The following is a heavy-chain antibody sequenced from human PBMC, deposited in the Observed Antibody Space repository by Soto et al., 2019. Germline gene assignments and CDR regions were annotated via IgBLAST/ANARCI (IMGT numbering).Heavy chain of an antibody. J-gene: IGHJ6*02. V-gene: IGHV1-3*04. CDR3: AREADNYYDFWSGSSGHLDV. CDR2: INTGNGNT. Sequence: QVQLVQSGAEVKKPGASVKVSCKASGYTFTTYAVHWLRQAPGQRLEWMGWINTGNGNTKSSQKFQGRMTITRDTSASTAYLELSSLRSEDTAVYYCAREADNYYDFWSGSSGHLDVWGQGTTVTVSS. D-gene: IGHD3-3*01. CDR1: GYTFTTYA.